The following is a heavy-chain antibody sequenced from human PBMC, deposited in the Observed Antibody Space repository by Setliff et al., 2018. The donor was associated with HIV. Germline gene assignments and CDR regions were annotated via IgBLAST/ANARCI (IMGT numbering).Heavy chain of an antibody. D-gene: IGHD4-17*01. V-gene: IGHV4-39*07. J-gene: IGHJ3*01. CDR2: IYFTGSS. Sequence: PSETLSLTCTVSGDSTSSSSSYWGWIRQPPGKGLEWIGSIYFTGSSDNNPSLKSRVTLSVDTSKHQYSLKLSSVTAADTAVYYCARVQMAYAAFDVWGQGTMVTVSS. CDR3: ARVQMAYAAFDV. CDR1: GDSTSSSSSY.